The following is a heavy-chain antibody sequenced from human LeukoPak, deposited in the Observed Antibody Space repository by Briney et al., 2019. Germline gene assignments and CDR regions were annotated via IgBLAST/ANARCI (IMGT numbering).Heavy chain of an antibody. Sequence: GGSLRLSCAASGFTVSSNYMSWVRQAPGKGLEWVSAISGSGGSTYYADSVKGRFTISRDNSKNTLYLQMNSLRAEDTAVYYCAKDQYFDWLLPLDYWGQGTLVTVSS. CDR1: GFTVSSNY. D-gene: IGHD3-9*01. CDR2: ISGSGGST. V-gene: IGHV3-23*01. CDR3: AKDQYFDWLLPLDY. J-gene: IGHJ4*02.